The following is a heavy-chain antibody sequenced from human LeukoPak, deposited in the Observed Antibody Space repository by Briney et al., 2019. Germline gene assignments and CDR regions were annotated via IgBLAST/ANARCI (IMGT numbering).Heavy chain of an antibody. CDR2: ISSSSYI. V-gene: IGHV3-21*01. CDR1: GFTFSSYS. D-gene: IGHD4-17*01. J-gene: IGHJ4*02. CDR3: ARNGRGETTVTV. Sequence: GGSLRLSCAASGFTFSSYSMNWVRQAPGKGLEWVSSISSSSYIYYADSVKGRFTISRDNAKNSLYLQINSLRAEDTAVYYCARNGRGETTVTVWGQGTLVTVSS.